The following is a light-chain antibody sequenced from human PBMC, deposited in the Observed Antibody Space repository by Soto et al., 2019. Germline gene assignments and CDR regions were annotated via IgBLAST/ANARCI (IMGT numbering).Light chain of an antibody. CDR1: QSIISY. J-gene: IGKJ1*01. CDR3: QHLYGSPIP. V-gene: IGKV1-39*01. CDR2: AAS. Sequence: DIQMTQAPSSLSAFVGDRVTITCRSSQSIISYLNWYQQKPGKGKAPKLLIYAASSLQSGVPSRSTASGSATDFTHTISSLQPEDFATSYSQHLYGSPIPVGQGP.